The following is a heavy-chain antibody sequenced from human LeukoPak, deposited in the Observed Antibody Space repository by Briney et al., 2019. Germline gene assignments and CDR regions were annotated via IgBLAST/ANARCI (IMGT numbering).Heavy chain of an antibody. Sequence: SDTLPLTCAVSGYSISSSNWWGGIRQSPGKGLEWIGYIYYSGSTYYNPSLKSRVTMSVDTSKNQFSLKLNSVTAVDTAVYYCVRILGSGWTGGAFDIWGQGTMVIVSS. V-gene: IGHV4-28*01. CDR2: IYYSGST. CDR3: VRILGSGWTGGAFDI. CDR1: GYSISSSNW. J-gene: IGHJ3*02. D-gene: IGHD6-19*01.